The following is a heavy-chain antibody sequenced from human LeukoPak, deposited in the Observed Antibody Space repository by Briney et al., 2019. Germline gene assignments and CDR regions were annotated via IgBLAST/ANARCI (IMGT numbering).Heavy chain of an antibody. CDR3: ARAPIAVAGLAFDI. V-gene: IGHV1-69*04. J-gene: IGHJ3*02. Sequence: SVKVSCKASGGTLSSYAISWVRQAPGQGLEWMGRIIPILGIANYAQKFQGRVTITADKSTSTAYMELSSLRSEDTAVYYCARAPIAVAGLAFDIWGQGTMVTVSS. CDR1: GGTLSSYA. D-gene: IGHD6-19*01. CDR2: IIPILGIA.